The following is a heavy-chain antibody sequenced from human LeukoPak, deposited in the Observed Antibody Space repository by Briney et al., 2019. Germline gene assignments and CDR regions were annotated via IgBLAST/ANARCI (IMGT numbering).Heavy chain of an antibody. CDR2: INSDGSST. Sequence: PGGSLRLSCAASGFTFSSYWMHWVRQAPGKGLVWVSRINSDGSSTSYADSVKGRFTISRDNAKNTLYLQMNSLRAEDTAVYYCAKDNPGWLAFDYWGQGTLVTVSS. V-gene: IGHV3-74*01. CDR3: AKDNPGWLAFDY. J-gene: IGHJ4*02. D-gene: IGHD3-22*01. CDR1: GFTFSSYW.